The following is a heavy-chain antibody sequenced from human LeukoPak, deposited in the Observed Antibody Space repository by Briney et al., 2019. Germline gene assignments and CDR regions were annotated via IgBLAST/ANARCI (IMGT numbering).Heavy chain of an antibody. CDR3: ARDLWDLVVVVAATGFYFDY. D-gene: IGHD2-15*01. CDR2: INPNSGGT. CDR1: GYTFTSYY. Sequence: ASVKVSCKASGYTFTSYYMHWVRQAPGQGLEWMGWINPNSGGTNYAQKFQGRVTMTRDTSISTAYMELSRLRSDDTAVYYCARDLWDLVVVVAATGFYFDYWGQGTLVTVSS. V-gene: IGHV1-2*02. J-gene: IGHJ4*02.